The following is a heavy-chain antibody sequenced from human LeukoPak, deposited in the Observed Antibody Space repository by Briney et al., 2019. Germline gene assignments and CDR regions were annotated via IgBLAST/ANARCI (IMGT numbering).Heavy chain of an antibody. CDR2: IIPIFGTA. Sequence: SVKVSCKASGGTFSSYAISWGRQAPGPRLEWMGGIIPIFGTASYAQKFQGRVTITADESTSTAYMELSSLRSEDTAVYYCARGKGNYDILAGDYLHYYYGMDVWGKGTTVTVSS. CDR1: GGTFSSYA. V-gene: IGHV1-69*13. CDR3: ARGKGNYDILAGDYLHYYYGMDV. J-gene: IGHJ6*04. D-gene: IGHD3-9*01.